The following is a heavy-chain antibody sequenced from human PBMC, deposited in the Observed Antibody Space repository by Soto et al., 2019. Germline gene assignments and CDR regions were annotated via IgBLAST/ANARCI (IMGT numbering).Heavy chain of an antibody. V-gene: IGHV4-30-4*01. CDR1: GGSISSGDSY. CDR2: IYYSGST. J-gene: IGHJ6*02. Sequence: SETLSLTCTVYGGSISSGDSYWSWIRQSPGKGLEWIGYIYYSGSTYYNPSLRSRVTISVDTSKNQFSLKLNSVTAADTAVYFCAREGAASHSYHYGMDVWGQGTTVTVSS. D-gene: IGHD3-16*01. CDR3: AREGAASHSYHYGMDV.